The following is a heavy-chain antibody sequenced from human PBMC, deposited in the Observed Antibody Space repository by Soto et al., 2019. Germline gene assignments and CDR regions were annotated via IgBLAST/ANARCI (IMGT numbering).Heavy chain of an antibody. D-gene: IGHD3-3*01. J-gene: IGHJ6*02. CDR1: GGSISSEDYY. CDR3: FRQMLTIQFSGISASSPFEC. CDR2: IYYTGMT. V-gene: IGHV4-30-4*01. Sequence: PSENMSLTCTVSGGSISSEDYYWSWIRQPPGKGLEWVGNIYYTGMTYYNPSLKSQVTISLETSNNRFSLRLSSVTAADTAVYYCFRQMLTIQFSGISASSPFECCGQGTTVTVAS.